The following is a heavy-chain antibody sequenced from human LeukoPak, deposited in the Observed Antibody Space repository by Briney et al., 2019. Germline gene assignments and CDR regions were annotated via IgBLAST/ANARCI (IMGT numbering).Heavy chain of an antibody. CDR2: INHSGST. D-gene: IGHD3-10*01. Sequence: SETLSLTCAVYGGSFSGYYWSWIRQPPGKGLEWIGEINHSGSTNYNPSLKSRVTISVDTSKNQFSLKLSSVTAADTAVYYCARDGASRGGALDIWGQGTVVTVSS. CDR1: GGSFSGYY. V-gene: IGHV4-34*01. J-gene: IGHJ3*02. CDR3: ARDGASRGGALDI.